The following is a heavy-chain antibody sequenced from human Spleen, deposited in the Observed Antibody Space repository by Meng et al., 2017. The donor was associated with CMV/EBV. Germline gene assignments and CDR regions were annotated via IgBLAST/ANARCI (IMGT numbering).Heavy chain of an antibody. V-gene: IGHV3-21*01. CDR1: GFTFSSYS. CDR3: LRGARGFDY. J-gene: IGHJ4*02. Sequence: LSLTCAASGFTFSSYSMNWVRQAPGKGLEWVSSISSSSSYIYYADSVKGRFTISRDNAKNSLYLEMNSLRAEDTAVYHCLRGARGFDYWGPGTLVTVSS. CDR2: ISSSSSYI.